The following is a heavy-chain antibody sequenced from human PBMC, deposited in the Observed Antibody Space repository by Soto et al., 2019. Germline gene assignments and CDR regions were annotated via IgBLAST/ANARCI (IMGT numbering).Heavy chain of an antibody. CDR1: GYSFTSYW. CDR3: AKSMQVSRGWPSTYYYYYYGMDV. CDR2: IDPSDSYT. J-gene: IGHJ6*02. Sequence: PGESLKISCKGSGYSFTSYWISWVRQMPGKGLEWMGRIDPSDSYTNYSPSFQGHVTISADKSISTAYLQWSSLKASDTAMYYCAKSMQVSRGWPSTYYYYYYGMDVWGQGTTVTVSS. D-gene: IGHD6-19*01. V-gene: IGHV5-10-1*01.